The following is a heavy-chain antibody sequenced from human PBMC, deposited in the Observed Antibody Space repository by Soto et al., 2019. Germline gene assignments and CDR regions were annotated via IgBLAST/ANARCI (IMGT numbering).Heavy chain of an antibody. V-gene: IGHV4-34*01. J-gene: IGHJ6*03. Sequence: SETLSLTCAVYGGSFSGYYWSWIRQPPGKGLEWIGEINHSGSTNYNPSLKSRVTISVDTSKNQFSLKLSSVTAADTAVYYCARVFTIFGVVDPNYYYYMDVWGKGTTVTVSS. CDR1: GGSFSGYY. CDR2: INHSGST. D-gene: IGHD3-3*01. CDR3: ARVFTIFGVVDPNYYYYMDV.